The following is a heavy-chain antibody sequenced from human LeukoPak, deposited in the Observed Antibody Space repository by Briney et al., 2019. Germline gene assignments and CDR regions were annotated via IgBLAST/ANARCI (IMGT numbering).Heavy chain of an antibody. D-gene: IGHD1-7*01. J-gene: IGHJ4*02. CDR3: ARVRHWNYGFDY. CDR2: IYYSGST. V-gene: IGHV4-59*01. Sequence: SETLSLTCTVPGGSISTFYWSWLRQPPGKGLEWIGYIYYSGSTNYNPSLKSRVTISVDTSKNQFSLRLSSVTAADTAVYYCARVRHWNYGFDYWGQGTLVTVSS. CDR1: GGSISTFY.